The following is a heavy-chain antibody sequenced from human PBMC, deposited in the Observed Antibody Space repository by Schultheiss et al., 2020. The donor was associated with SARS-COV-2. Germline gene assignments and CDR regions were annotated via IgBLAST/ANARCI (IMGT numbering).Heavy chain of an antibody. CDR3: ARVPLYSSGWYYFDY. CDR2: IKQDGSEK. V-gene: IGHV3-7*01. Sequence: GESLKISCAASGFTFSSYWMSWVRQAPGKGLEWVANIKQDGSEKYYVDSVKGRFTISRDNAKNSLYLQMNSLRAEDTAVYYCARVPLYSSGWYYFDYWGQGTLVTVSS. CDR1: GFTFSSYW. D-gene: IGHD6-19*01. J-gene: IGHJ4*02.